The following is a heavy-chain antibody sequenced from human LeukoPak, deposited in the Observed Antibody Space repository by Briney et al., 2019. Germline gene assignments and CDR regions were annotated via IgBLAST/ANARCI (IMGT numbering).Heavy chain of an antibody. CDR1: GFTFSSYS. CDR2: INSKSRYI. Sequence: PGGSLRLSCAASGFTFSSYSMNWVRKAPGKGLEWVSSINSKSRYIYYADSLKGRFTISRDNGKNSVYLQMNSLRAEDTAVYFCARADSSSSRLDCWGQGTLVTVSS. D-gene: IGHD6-6*01. V-gene: IGHV3-21*01. J-gene: IGHJ4*02. CDR3: ARADSSSSRLDC.